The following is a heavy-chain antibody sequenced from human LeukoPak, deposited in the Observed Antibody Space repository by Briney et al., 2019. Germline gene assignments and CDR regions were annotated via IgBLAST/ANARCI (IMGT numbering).Heavy chain of an antibody. J-gene: IGHJ6*02. D-gene: IGHD4-11*01. V-gene: IGHV1-8*01. CDR3: ARGRYSNPYCMDV. CDR1: RYTFTSYE. CDR2: MNHNSGNT. Sequence: ASVHVSCMASRYTFTSYEIHWLRPATGQGLAWMGWMNHNSGNTGYAQKFQGRVTMNRNTSISTAYMELSSLRSEDTAVDYGARGRYSNPYCMDVWGQGTTVTVS.